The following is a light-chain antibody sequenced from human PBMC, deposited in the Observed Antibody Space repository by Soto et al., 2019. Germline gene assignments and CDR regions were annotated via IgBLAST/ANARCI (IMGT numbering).Light chain of an antibody. CDR3: SSYAGSYTWV. CDR1: SSDVGAHNY. Sequence: QSVLTQPPSASGSPGQSLTISCTGTSSDVGAHNYVSWYQQNPGKAPKLMLYDVNKRPSGVPDRFSGSKSGNTASLTVSGLQAEDEADYYCSSYAGSYTWVFGSGTKVTVL. CDR2: DVN. V-gene: IGLV2-8*01. J-gene: IGLJ1*01.